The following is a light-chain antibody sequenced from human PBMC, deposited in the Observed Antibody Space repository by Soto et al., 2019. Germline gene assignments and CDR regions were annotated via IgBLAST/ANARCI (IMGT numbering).Light chain of an antibody. V-gene: IGKV3-15*01. CDR1: QSVSSN. CDR2: GAS. CDR3: QQYNNWST. Sequence: EIVMTQSPATLSVSPGERATLSCRASQSVSSNLAWYQQKPGQAPRLLIYGASTRATAIPASFSASGSGTEFTLTISCIQSEVFAVYYCQQYNNWSTFGPANKVDIK. J-gene: IGKJ3*01.